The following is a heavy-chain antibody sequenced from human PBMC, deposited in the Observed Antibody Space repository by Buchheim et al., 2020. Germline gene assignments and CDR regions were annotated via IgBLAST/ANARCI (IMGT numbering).Heavy chain of an antibody. Sequence: QVQLVESGGGVVQPGRSLRLSCAASGFTFSSYAMHWVRQAPGKGLEWVAVISYDGSNKYYADSVKGRFTISRDHSKNTLYLQMNSLRAEDTAVYYCARDLFQVVTYSSVYWGQGTL. J-gene: IGHJ4*02. CDR3: ARDLFQVVTYSSVY. V-gene: IGHV3-30-3*01. CDR2: ISYDGSNK. D-gene: IGHD2-21*02. CDR1: GFTFSSYA.